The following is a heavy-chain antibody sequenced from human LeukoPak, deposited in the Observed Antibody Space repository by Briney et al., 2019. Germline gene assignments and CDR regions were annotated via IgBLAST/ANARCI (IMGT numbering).Heavy chain of an antibody. CDR2: ISPNIGGT. D-gene: IGHD3-3*01. V-gene: IGHV1-2*02. CDR3: ARGSDFWSGKPLYFFDH. J-gene: IGHJ4*02. CDR1: GETFTGCY. Sequence: PSVKVSCKASGETFTGCYIHWLRQAPGQGLEWMGWISPNIGGTNYAPKFQVRVTMTRDTSISTAYMELSRLRSNDPAMYFCARGSDFWSGKPLYFFDHWGQGTLVRVSS.